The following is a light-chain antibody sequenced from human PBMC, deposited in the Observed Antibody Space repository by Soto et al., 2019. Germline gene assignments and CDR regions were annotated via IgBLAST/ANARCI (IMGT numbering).Light chain of an antibody. CDR1: QTISSW. V-gene: IGKV1-5*03. CDR3: QQYGTSPRT. CDR2: KAS. Sequence: DIQLTQSPSTLSGSVGDRFTITCRASQTISSWLAWYQQKPGKAPKLLIYKASTLKSGVPSRFSGSGSGTDFTLTISRLEPEDFAVYYCQQYGTSPRTFGQGTKVDI. J-gene: IGKJ1*01.